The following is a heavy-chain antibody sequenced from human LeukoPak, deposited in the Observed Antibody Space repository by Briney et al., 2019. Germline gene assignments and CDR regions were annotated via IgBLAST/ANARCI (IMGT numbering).Heavy chain of an antibody. D-gene: IGHD2-21*01. V-gene: IGHV3-11*04. CDR1: GFSFSDYY. CDR3: ARAPTPYFTYYMDV. CDR2: ITNSGSTI. J-gene: IGHJ6*03. Sequence: PGGSLRLSCAASGFSFSDYYMSWVRQAPGKGLEWISYITNSGSTIYYAESVKGRFTVSRDNAKDSLFLQVNSLQDADTAVYYCARAPTPYFTYYMDVWGKGTTVTVSS.